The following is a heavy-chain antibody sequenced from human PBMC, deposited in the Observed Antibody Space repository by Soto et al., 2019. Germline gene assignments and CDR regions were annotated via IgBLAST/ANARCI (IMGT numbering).Heavy chain of an antibody. CDR3: ASEGRSDAFDI. J-gene: IGHJ3*02. CDR2: IKQDGSEK. Sequence: EVQLVESGGGLVQPGGSLRLSCAASGFTFSSYWMSWVRQAPGKGLEWVANIKQDGSEKYYVDSVKGRFTISRDNAKNSLYLQMNSLSAEDTAVYYCASEGRSDAFDIWGQGTMVTVSS. CDR1: GFTFSSYW. V-gene: IGHV3-7*01.